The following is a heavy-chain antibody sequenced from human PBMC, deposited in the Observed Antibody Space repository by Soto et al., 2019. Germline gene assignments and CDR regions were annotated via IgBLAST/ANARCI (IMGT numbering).Heavy chain of an antibody. J-gene: IGHJ4*02. CDR2: ISSSAATT. D-gene: IGHD4-4*01. V-gene: IGHV3-23*01. CDR1: GFTFSNYA. CDR3: GKDIRGNFVAHFDS. Sequence: VSLRLSCAVSGFTFSNYAMSWVRQAPGKGLEWVSAISSSAATTHYADSVKGRFTISRDNSRSTLYLHMSSLRDEDTAVYYCGKDIRGNFVAHFDSWGQGALVTVSS.